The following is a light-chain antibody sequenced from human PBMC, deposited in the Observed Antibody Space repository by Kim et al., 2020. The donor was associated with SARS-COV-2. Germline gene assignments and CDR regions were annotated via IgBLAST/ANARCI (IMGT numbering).Light chain of an antibody. Sequence: SITISCTGTSSDGGGYNYVSWYQHHPGKAPKLMIYDVSNRPSGVSNRFSGSKSGNTASLTISGLQAEDEADYYCSSYTSSSTLNWVFGGGTQLTVL. J-gene: IGLJ3*02. V-gene: IGLV2-14*03. CDR3: SSYTSSSTLNWV. CDR2: DVS. CDR1: SSDGGGYNY.